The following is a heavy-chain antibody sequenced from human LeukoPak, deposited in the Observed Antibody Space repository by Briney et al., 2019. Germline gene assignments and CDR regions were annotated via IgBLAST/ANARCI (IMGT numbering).Heavy chain of an antibody. Sequence: GRSPRLSCAASGFTFRTYGMHWVRQAPGKGLEWVAVVVHDGSNKYYADSVRGRFTISRDNSKNTIYLQMNSLRSEDSALYYCVKDYGPEYASGSSYFDSWGQGILVTVS. CDR1: GFTFRTYG. CDR2: VVHDGSNK. D-gene: IGHD3-10*01. J-gene: IGHJ4*02. V-gene: IGHV3-30*18. CDR3: VKDYGPEYASGSSYFDS.